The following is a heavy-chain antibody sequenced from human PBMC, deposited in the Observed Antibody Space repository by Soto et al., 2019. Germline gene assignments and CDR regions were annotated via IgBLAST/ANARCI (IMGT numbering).Heavy chain of an antibody. V-gene: IGHV1-18*01. CDR3: ARDLRGITMVRGVIPFDY. Sequence: QVQLVQSGAEVKKPGASVKVSCKASGYTFTSYGISWVRQAPGQGLEWMGWISAYNGNTNYAQKLQGRVTMTTDTSTRTAYMELRSLRSDDTAVYYCARDLRGITMVRGVIPFDYWGQGTLVTVSS. D-gene: IGHD3-10*01. CDR1: GYTFTSYG. CDR2: ISAYNGNT. J-gene: IGHJ4*02.